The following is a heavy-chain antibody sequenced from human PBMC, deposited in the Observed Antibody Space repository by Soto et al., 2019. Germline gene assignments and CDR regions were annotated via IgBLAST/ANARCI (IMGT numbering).Heavy chain of an antibody. J-gene: IGHJ6*02. CDR2: ISYDGSNK. V-gene: IGHV3-30-3*01. D-gene: IGHD3-10*01. Sequence: QVQLVESGGGVVQPGRSLRLSCAXSGFTFSSYAMHWVRQAPGKGLEWVAVISYDGSNKYYADSVKGRFTISRDNSKNTLYLQMNSLRAEDTAVYYCAREGGSRGVFGYYYYYGMDVWGQGTTVTVSS. CDR1: GFTFSSYA. CDR3: AREGGSRGVFGYYYYYGMDV.